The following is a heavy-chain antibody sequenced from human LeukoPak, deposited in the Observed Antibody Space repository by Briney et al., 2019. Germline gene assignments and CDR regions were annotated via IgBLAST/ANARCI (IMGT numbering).Heavy chain of an antibody. J-gene: IGHJ4*02. Sequence: GGSLRLSCAASGLTVNNNYMNWVRQAPGKGLEWVSALYIGGNTYYADSVRGRFTISRDNSKNTLYLQMNSLRAEDTAIYYCMTAAGYNFGQYWGQGTLVTVSS. CDR2: LYIGGNT. CDR3: MTAAGYNFGQY. V-gene: IGHV3-53*01. CDR1: GLTVNNNY. D-gene: IGHD5-18*01.